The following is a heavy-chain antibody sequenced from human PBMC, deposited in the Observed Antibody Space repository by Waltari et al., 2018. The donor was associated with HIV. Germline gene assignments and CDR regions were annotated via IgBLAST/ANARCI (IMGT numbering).Heavy chain of an antibody. V-gene: IGHV4-34*01. J-gene: IGHJ4*02. Sequence: QVQLQQWGAGLLKPSETLSLTCAVDGGAFGGYYWSWVRPPPGKGLEWRGESNHSGSTNYNPSLKSRVTISVDTSKNQFSLKLSSVTAADTAVYYCARLRGYYYDSSGYTDYFDYWGQGTLVTVSS. CDR2: SNHSGST. CDR1: GGAFGGYY. CDR3: ARLRGYYYDSSGYTDYFDY. D-gene: IGHD3-22*01.